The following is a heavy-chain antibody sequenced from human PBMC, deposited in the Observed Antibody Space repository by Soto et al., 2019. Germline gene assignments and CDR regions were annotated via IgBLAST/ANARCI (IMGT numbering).Heavy chain of an antibody. D-gene: IGHD6-19*01. J-gene: IGHJ4*02. Sequence: QVQLVESGGGLVKPGGSLRLSCAASGFTFSAYYMSWIRPAPGKGLEWVSYISSSGSTIDYADSVKGRVTISRDNANNSLYLQMNSLRAEDTAVDYCSRAQWLVPSYWGQGTLVTVSS. CDR3: SRAQWLVPSY. CDR1: GFTFSAYY. V-gene: IGHV3-11*01. CDR2: ISSSGSTI.